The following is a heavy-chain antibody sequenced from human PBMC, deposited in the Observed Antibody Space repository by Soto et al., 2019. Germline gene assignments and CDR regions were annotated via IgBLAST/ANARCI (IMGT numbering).Heavy chain of an antibody. CDR2: IIPIFGTA. CDR1: GGTFSSYA. J-gene: IGHJ5*02. Sequence: SVKVSCKASGGTFSSYAISWVRQAPGQGLEWMGGIIPIFGTANYAQKFQGRVTITADESTSTAYMELSSLRSEDTAVYYCARGIVVVPAAKFDPWGQATMVTVSS. V-gene: IGHV1-69*13. CDR3: ARGIVVVPAAKFDP. D-gene: IGHD2-2*01.